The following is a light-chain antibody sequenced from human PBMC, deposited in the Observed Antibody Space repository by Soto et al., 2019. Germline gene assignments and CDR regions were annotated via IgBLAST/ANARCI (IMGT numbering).Light chain of an antibody. CDR1: QTISSK. CDR3: QQYYSWRT. CDR2: AAS. V-gene: IGKV3-15*01. J-gene: IGKJ1*01. Sequence: EIVMTQSPTTLSVSPGESATLSCRASQTISSKLAWYQQKPGQAPRLLIYAASTRATGIPARFSGSGSGTGFTLTISSLQSGDFAVYYCQQYYSWRTFGQGTNVDIK.